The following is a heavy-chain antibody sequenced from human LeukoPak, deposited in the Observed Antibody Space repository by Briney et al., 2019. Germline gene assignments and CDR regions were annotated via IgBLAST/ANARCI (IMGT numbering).Heavy chain of an antibody. J-gene: IGHJ4*02. CDR1: GGSISSGSYY. CDR2: IYTSGST. CDR3: AFGVGGYFDY. D-gene: IGHD3-10*01. V-gene: IGHV4-61*02. Sequence: PSETLFLTCTVSGGSISSGSYYWSWIRQPAGKGLEWIGRIYTSGSTNYNPSLKSRVTIPVDTSKNQFSLKLSSVTAADAAVYYCAFGVGGYFDYWGQGTLVTVSS.